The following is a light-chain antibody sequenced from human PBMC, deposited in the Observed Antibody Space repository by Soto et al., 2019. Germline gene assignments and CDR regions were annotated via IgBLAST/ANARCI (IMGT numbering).Light chain of an antibody. CDR2: DAS. J-gene: IGKJ4*01. Sequence: EIVLTQSPATLSLSPGERATLSCRASQSVSTYLSWYQQKPGQAPRLLIYDASNRATGIPARFSGSGSGTDFTLTISSLEPEDFVVYYCQQRSNYPLTFGGGTNMEIK. CDR3: QQRSNYPLT. V-gene: IGKV3-11*01. CDR1: QSVSTY.